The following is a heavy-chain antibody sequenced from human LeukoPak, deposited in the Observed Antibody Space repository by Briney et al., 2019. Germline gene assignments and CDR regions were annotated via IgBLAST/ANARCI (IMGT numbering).Heavy chain of an antibody. V-gene: IGHV3-7*01. CDR1: GFTFRSVW. CDR2: IKEDGSQK. D-gene: IGHD6-19*01. Sequence: GGSLRVSCAASGFTFRSVWMSWVRQAPGKGLEWVANIKEDGSQKNYADSVKGRFTISRDNAKNSLFLQMISLRDEDTAVYFCTREAGYSSGPNCYFWFDPWGQGTLVTVSS. CDR3: TREAGYSSGPNCYFWFDP. J-gene: IGHJ5*02.